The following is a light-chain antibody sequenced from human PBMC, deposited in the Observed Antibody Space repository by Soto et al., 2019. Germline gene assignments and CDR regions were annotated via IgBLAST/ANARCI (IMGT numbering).Light chain of an antibody. CDR1: QSVSSN. CDR2: GAS. V-gene: IGKV3-15*01. J-gene: IGKJ1*01. CDR3: QQCKNSPRT. Sequence: EIVMTQSPATLSVSPGERATLSCRASQSVSSNLAWYQQKPGQAPRLLIYGASTRATGIPARFSGSGSGTEFTLTISSLQSEDFGVYYCQQCKNSPRTFGQGTKVDIK.